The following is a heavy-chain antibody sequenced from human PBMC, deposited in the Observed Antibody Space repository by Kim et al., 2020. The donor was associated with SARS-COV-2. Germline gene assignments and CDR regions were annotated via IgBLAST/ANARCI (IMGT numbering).Heavy chain of an antibody. D-gene: IGHD6-19*01. Sequence: ASVKVSCKTSGYIFANFYINWVRQAPGQGLEWMGRINPNNGVTNSAQKFQGRVTMTSDTSISTAYMELNSLTSDDTAVYYCAKDRQWLLILDYWGQGTLV. V-gene: IGHV1-2*06. CDR2: INPNNGVT. CDR1: GYIFANFY. CDR3: AKDRQWLLILDY. J-gene: IGHJ4*02.